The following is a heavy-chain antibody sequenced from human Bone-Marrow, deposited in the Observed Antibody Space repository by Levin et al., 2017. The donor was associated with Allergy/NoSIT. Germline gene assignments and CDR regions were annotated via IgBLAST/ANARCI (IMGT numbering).Heavy chain of an antibody. V-gene: IGHV3-20*01. CDR1: GFTFDDYG. J-gene: IGHJ3*02. D-gene: IGHD1-26*01. CDR2: INWNGGST. Sequence: GGSLRLSCAASGFTFDDYGMSWVRQVPGKGLEWVSGINWNGGSTGYADSVKGRFTISRDNAKNSLYLQMNSLRVEDTALYHCAREDGVSGILQEAFDIWGQGTMVTVSS. CDR3: AREDGVSGILQEAFDI.